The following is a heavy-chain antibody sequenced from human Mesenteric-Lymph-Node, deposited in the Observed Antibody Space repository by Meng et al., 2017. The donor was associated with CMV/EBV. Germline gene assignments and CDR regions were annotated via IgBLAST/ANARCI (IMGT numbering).Heavy chain of an antibody. CDR3: TTGFGTAEAF. CDR2: IKSRNAGGAA. V-gene: IGHV3-15*01. CDR1: GFTFRTTW. Sequence: GEPLKISCAASGFTFRTTWMSWVRQAPGKGLEWVGRIKSRNAGGAADHGTPVKGRFTISRDDSKDTLYLQMNSLKVEDTAVYYCTTGFGTAEAFWGQGTLVTVSS. D-gene: IGHD1-1*01. J-gene: IGHJ4*02.